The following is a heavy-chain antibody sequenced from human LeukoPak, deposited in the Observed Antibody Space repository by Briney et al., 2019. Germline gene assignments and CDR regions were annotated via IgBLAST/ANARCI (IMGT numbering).Heavy chain of an antibody. J-gene: IGHJ3*02. CDR1: GGSISSYY. Sequence: SETLSLTCTVSGGSISSYYWSWIRQPAGKGLEWIGRIYTSGSTNYNPSLKSRVTISVDTSKNHFSLKLNSVTAADTAVYYCSSYNWNDEFAFDIWGQGTMVTVSS. CDR3: SSYNWNDEFAFDI. D-gene: IGHD1-1*01. V-gene: IGHV4-4*07. CDR2: IYTSGST.